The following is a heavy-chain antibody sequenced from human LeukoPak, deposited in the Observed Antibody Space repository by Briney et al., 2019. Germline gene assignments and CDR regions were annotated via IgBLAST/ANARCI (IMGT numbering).Heavy chain of an antibody. CDR1: GASISSSSYY. CDR2: FYYTGTT. D-gene: IGHD1-26*01. J-gene: IGHJ4*02. V-gene: IGHV4-39*01. Sequence: SETLSLTCTVSGASISSSSYYWGWIRQPPGEGLDWIGSFYYTGTTYYDPSLKSRVTISVDTSKNEFSLKVTSVTAADTALYYCARGRSGSSIDYWGQGTLVTVSS. CDR3: ARGRSGSSIDY.